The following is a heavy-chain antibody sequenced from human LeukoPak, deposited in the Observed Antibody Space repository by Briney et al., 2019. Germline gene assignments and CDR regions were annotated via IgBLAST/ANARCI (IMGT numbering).Heavy chain of an antibody. CDR1: GFTFSSYA. CDR2: ISGSGGST. D-gene: IGHD2-8*01. Sequence: PGGSLRLSCAASGFTFSSYAMSWVRQAPGKGLEWVSAISGSGGSTYYADSVKGRFTISRDNSKNTLYLQMNSLRAEDTAVYYCAKGPIVLMVYAPFDYWGQGTLVTVSS. V-gene: IGHV3-23*01. CDR3: AKGPIVLMVYAPFDY. J-gene: IGHJ4*02.